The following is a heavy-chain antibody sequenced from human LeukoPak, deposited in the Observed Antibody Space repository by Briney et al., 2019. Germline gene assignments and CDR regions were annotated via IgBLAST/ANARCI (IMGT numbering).Heavy chain of an antibody. CDR1: GFIFSDFY. Sequence: GGSLRLSCAASGFIFSDFYMSWVRQAPGKGLEWVSAISGSGGSTYYADSVKGRFTISRDNSKNTLYLQMNSLRAEDTAVYYCAKEPGLVGADYFDYWGQGTLVTVSS. V-gene: IGHV3-23*01. CDR2: ISGSGGST. J-gene: IGHJ4*02. D-gene: IGHD1-26*01. CDR3: AKEPGLVGADYFDY.